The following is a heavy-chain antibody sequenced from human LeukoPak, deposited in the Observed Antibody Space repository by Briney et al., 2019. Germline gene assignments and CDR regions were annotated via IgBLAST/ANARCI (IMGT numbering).Heavy chain of an antibody. CDR1: GGSISSYY. D-gene: IGHD6-19*01. J-gene: IGHJ4*02. CDR3: ASAVAGTFFDY. V-gene: IGHV4-59*01. CDR2: IYYSGST. Sequence: SETLSLTCTVSGGSISSYYWSWIRQPPGKGLEWIGYIYYSGSTNYNPSLKSRVTISVDTSKNQFPLKLSSVTAADTAVYYCASAVAGTFFDYWGQGTLVTVSS.